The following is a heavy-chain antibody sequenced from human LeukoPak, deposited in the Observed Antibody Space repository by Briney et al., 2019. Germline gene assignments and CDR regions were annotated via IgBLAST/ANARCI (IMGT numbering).Heavy chain of an antibody. CDR2: LNGDGSET. Sequence: PGGSLRLSCAGSGYSFTDYGMGWVRQAPGRGLEWVSALNGDGSETYYPDSVKGRFTISRDNSKNTLYLQMNNLRPEDTAVYYCASIGYGSGWYGDFDYWGQGTLVTVSS. V-gene: IGHV3-NL1*01. CDR3: ASIGYGSGWYGDFDY. CDR1: GYSFTDYG. D-gene: IGHD6-19*01. J-gene: IGHJ4*02.